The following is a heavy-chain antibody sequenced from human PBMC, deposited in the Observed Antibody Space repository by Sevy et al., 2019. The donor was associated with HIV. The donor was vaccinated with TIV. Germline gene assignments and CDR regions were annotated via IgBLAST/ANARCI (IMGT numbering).Heavy chain of an antibody. V-gene: IGHV3-7*01. D-gene: IGHD5-12*01. CDR2: IKQDGSEK. CDR1: GFNFSSHW. CDR3: ARGNSGWDY. J-gene: IGHJ4*02. Sequence: GGSLRLSCAASGFNFSSHWMIWVRQAPGKGLEWVANIKQDGSEKYYVDSVKGRFTISRDNAKNSLYLQMNSLRGEDTAIYYCARGNSGWDYWGQRTLVTVSS.